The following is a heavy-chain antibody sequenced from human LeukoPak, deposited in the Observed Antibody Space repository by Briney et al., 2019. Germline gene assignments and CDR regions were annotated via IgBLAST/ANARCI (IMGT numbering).Heavy chain of an antibody. J-gene: IGHJ4*02. CDR3: ARLRIAVAGNFDY. V-gene: IGHV4-34*01. D-gene: IGHD6-19*01. CDR1: RGSFSGYY. CDR2: IHHSGST. Sequence: SETLSLTCAVYRGSFSGYYWSWIRQPPGKGLEWIGEIHHSGSTNYNPSLKSRVTISVDTSKNQFSLKLSSVTAADTAVYYCARLRIAVAGNFDYWGQGTLVTVSS.